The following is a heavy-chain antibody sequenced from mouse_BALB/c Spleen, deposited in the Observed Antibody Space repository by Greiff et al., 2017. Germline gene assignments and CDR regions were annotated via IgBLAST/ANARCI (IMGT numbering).Heavy chain of an antibody. CDR2: ISSGSSTI. V-gene: IGHV5-17*02. CDR3: ARSGGNYDYAMDY. CDR1: GFTFSSFG. Sequence: EVQLVESGGGLVQPGGSRKLSCAASGFTFSSFGMHWVRQAPEKGLEWVAYISSGSSTIYYADTVKGRFTISRDNPKNTLFLQMTSLRSEDTAMYYCARSGGNYDYAMDYWGQGTSVTVSS. J-gene: IGHJ4*01. D-gene: IGHD2-1*01.